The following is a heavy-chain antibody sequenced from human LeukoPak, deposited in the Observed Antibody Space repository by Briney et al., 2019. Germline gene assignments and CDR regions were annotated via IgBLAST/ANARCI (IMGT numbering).Heavy chain of an antibody. CDR3: AREQYCSGGSCYCGY. CDR2: IYSGGST. D-gene: IGHD2-15*01. CDR1: GFTVSSNY. V-gene: IGHV3-53*04. J-gene: IGHJ4*02. Sequence: GGSLRLSCAASGFTVSSNYMSWVRQAPGKGLEWVSVIYSGGSTYYADSVKGRFTISRHNSKNTLYLQMNSLRAEDTAVYYCAREQYCSGGSCYCGYRGQGTLVTVSS.